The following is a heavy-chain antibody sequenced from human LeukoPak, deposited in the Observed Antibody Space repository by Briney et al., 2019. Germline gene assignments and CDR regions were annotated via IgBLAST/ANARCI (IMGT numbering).Heavy chain of an antibody. V-gene: IGHV1-2*02. CDR1: GYIFTGYY. D-gene: IGHD3-10*01. CDR3: ARDGGYYGSGSYHY. J-gene: IGHJ4*02. CDR2: INPNSGGT. Sequence: ASVKVSCKASGYIFTGYYMHWVRQAPGQGPGWMGWINPNSGGTNSAQKFQGRVTMTRDTSISTAYMELSRLRSDDTAVYYCARDGGYYGSGSYHYWGQGALVTVSS.